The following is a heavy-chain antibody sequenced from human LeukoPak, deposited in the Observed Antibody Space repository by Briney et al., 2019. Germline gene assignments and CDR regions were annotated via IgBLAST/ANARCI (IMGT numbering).Heavy chain of an antibody. CDR3: AKDLLSRYFDWSNPEDY. V-gene: IGHV3-30*02. CDR2: IRHDGSNK. D-gene: IGHD3-9*01. Sequence: GGSLRLSCAASGFTFSSYGMRWVRQAPGKGLEWVAFIRHDGSNKYYADSVKGRFTISRDKSKNTLYLQMNSLRTEDTAVYYCAKDLLSRYFDWSNPEDYWGQGTLVTVSS. CDR1: GFTFSSYG. J-gene: IGHJ4*02.